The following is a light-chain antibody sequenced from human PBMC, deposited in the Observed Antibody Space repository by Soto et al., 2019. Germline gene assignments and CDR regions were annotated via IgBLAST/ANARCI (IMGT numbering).Light chain of an antibody. J-gene: IGKJ1*01. CDR3: QQYGSSPRT. CDR1: QSVSSSY. Sequence: EIVLTQSPGTLTLSPGQRATLSCRASQSVSSSYFAWYQQKHRHAPRRLIYCASSRATGIPGRFSGSGSGTDFTLTISRLKPEDVAVYYCQQYGSSPRTFGQGTKVEIK. V-gene: IGKV3-20*01. CDR2: CAS.